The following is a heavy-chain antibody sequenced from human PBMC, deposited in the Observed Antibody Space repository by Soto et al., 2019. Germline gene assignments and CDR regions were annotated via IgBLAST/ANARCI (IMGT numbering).Heavy chain of an antibody. CDR1: GGSISSYY. CDR3: ARRYGASFDY. J-gene: IGHJ4*02. V-gene: IGHV4-59*01. D-gene: IGHD4-17*01. Sequence: PSETLSLTCTVSGGSISSYYWSWIRQPPGKGLEWIGYIYYSGSTNYNPSLKSRITISVDTSKNQFSLKLSSVTAADTAVYYCARRYGASFDYWGQGTLVTVSS. CDR2: IYYSGST.